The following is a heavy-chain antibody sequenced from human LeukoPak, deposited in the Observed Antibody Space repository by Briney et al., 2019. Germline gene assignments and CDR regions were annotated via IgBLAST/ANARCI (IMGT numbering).Heavy chain of an antibody. V-gene: IGHV1-69*13. Sequence: ASVKVSCKASGGTFSSYAISRVRQAPGQGLEWMGGIIPIFGTANYAQKFQGRVTITADESTSTAYMELSSLRSEDTAVYYCARDRSGSYSYYYYYMDVWGKGTTVTVSS. CDR2: IIPIFGTA. D-gene: IGHD1-26*01. J-gene: IGHJ6*03. CDR1: GGTFSSYA. CDR3: ARDRSGSYSYYYYYMDV.